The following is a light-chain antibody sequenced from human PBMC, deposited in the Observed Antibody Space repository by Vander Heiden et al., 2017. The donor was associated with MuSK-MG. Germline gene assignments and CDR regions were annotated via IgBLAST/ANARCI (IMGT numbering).Light chain of an antibody. CDR2: TAS. CDR1: ERISSY. Sequence: DIQLTQSPSFLSASVGDRVTITCRASERISSYLAWYQQKPGRAPNLLIYTASILQTGVPSRFSGSGSGTAFTLTISSLQPEDFATYYCQQLKSYPLTFGGGTKVEI. J-gene: IGKJ4*01. V-gene: IGKV1-9*01. CDR3: QQLKSYPLT.